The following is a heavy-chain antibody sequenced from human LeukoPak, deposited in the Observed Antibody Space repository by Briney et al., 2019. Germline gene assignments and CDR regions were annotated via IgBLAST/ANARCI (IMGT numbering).Heavy chain of an antibody. CDR1: GFTFSSYA. CDR2: ISGSGGST. J-gene: IGHJ6*03. V-gene: IGHV3-23*01. CDR3: AKASEGLQLVQSHYYYYYYMDV. Sequence: GGSLRLSCAASGFTFSSYAMSWVRQAPGKGLEWVSAISGSGGSTYYADSVKGRFTISRDNSKNTLYLQMNSLRAEDTAVYYCAKASEGLQLVQSHYYYYYYMDVWGKGTTVTVSS. D-gene: IGHD6-6*01.